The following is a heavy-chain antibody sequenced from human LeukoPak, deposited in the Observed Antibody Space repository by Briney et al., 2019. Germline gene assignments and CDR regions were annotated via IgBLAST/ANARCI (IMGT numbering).Heavy chain of an antibody. CDR2: IIPIFGTA. D-gene: IGHD6-6*01. J-gene: IGHJ4*02. V-gene: IGHV1-69*13. CDR3: ARVGIAARPTFDY. CDR1: GGTFISYA. Sequence: ASVTVSCKASGGTFISYAISWVRQAPGQGLEWMGGIIPIFGTANYAQKFQGRVTITADESTSTAYMELSSLRSGDTAVYYCARVGIAARPTFDYWGQGTLVTVSS.